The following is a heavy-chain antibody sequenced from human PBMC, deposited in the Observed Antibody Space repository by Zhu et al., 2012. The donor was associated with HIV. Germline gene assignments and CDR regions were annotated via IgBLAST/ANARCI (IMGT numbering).Heavy chain of an antibody. Sequence: QVQLQESGPGLVKPSETLSLTCSFSGDSISSGSYYWAWVRQSPGEGLEWIGSIAYDGTTFHNPSLRSRVTIFVDTSKTQFSLTLTSVSAADTAVYYCARRHLGWHAFDIWGRGTVVTGLF. J-gene: IGHJ3*02. CDR2: IAYDGTT. V-gene: IGHV4-39*01. CDR1: GDSISSGSYY. D-gene: IGHD3-3*01. CDR3: ARRHLGWHAFDI.